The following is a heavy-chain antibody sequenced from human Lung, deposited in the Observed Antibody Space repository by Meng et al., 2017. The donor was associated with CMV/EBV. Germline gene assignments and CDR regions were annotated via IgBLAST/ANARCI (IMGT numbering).Heavy chain of an antibody. V-gene: IGHV3-30*02. Sequence: GESXKISCAASGLTLSSYGIHWVRQAPGKGLEWVAFIRYDGDKKEYVDSVKGRFTISRDNSKNMVNLQMNSLRAEDTAVYYCAKDSGRGGHLWFRGVDFWXHGTXVTVSS. CDR2: IRYDGDKK. CDR1: GLTLSSYG. J-gene: IGHJ4*01. D-gene: IGHD3-10*01. CDR3: AKDSGRGGHLWFRGVDF.